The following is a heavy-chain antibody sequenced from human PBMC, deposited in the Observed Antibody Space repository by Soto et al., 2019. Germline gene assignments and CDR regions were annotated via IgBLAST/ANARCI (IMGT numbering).Heavy chain of an antibody. V-gene: IGHV5-10-1*01. J-gene: IGHJ4*02. D-gene: IGHD3-22*01. CDR3: ARQIYDSDTGPNFQYSFDS. CDR1: GYSFAGYW. Sequence: PGESLKISCKGSGYSFAGYWITWVRQKPGKGLEWMGRIDPSDSQTYCSPSFRGHVTISATKSIATVFLQWSSLRASDTAMYYCARQIYDSDTGPNFQYSFDSWGQGTPVTVSS. CDR2: IDPSDSQT.